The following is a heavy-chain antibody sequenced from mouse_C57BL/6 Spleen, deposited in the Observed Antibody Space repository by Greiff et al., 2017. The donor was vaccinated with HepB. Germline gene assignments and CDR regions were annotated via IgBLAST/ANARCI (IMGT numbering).Heavy chain of an antibody. D-gene: IGHD3-2*02. CDR1: GYTFTTYP. J-gene: IGHJ4*01. V-gene: IGHV1-47*01. Sequence: VQLQQSGAELVKPGASVKMSCKASGYTFTTYPIEWMKQNHGKSLEWIGNFHPYNDDTKYNEKFKGKATLTVEKSSSKVYLELSRLTSDDSAVYYCARRGPLDSSGYYYAMDYWGQGTSVTVSS. CDR3: ARRGPLDSSGYYYAMDY. CDR2: FHPYNDDT.